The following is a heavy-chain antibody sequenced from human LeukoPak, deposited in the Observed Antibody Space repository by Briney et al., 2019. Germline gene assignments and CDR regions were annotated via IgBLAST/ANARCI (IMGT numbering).Heavy chain of an antibody. CDR3: AKPRDIDSWSFDV. J-gene: IGHJ3*01. CDR1: GFTFNNHD. V-gene: IGHV3-30*18. D-gene: IGHD2-15*01. Sequence: GGSLRLSCAASGFTFNNHDMHWVRQAPGKGLEWVAGISYDGRNKYYADSVKGRFTISRDNSKNTLNLQMNSLRTEDTAVYYCAKPRDIDSWSFDVWGQETMVTV. CDR2: ISYDGRNK.